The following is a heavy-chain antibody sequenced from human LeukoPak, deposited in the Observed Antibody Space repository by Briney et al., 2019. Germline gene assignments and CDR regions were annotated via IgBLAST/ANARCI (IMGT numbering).Heavy chain of an antibody. J-gene: IGHJ4*02. CDR2: ISGSGVYT. Sequence: GGSLRLSCAASGFTFRSYGMSWVRQAPGKGLEWVSAISGSGVYTSYADSVKGRFTISRDNSKNTLYLQMSSLRAEDTAVYYCARGKSGYCSGGSCRHYFDYWGQGTLVTVSS. CDR3: ARGKSGYCSGGSCRHYFDY. V-gene: IGHV3-23*01. CDR1: GFTFRSYG. D-gene: IGHD2-15*01.